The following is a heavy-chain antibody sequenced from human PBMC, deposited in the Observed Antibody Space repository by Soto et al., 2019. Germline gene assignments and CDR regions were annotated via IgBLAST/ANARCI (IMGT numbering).Heavy chain of an antibody. V-gene: IGHV3-15*01. D-gene: IGHD3-16*01. J-gene: IGHJ5*02. CDR1: GFTFSNPC. Sequence: GGSLRVSYAASGFTFSNPCVRWVRQAPGKGLEWVGRIKSKTDGGTTDYAAPVKGRFTISRDDSKNTLYLQMNSLKTEDTAVYYCTTVEIPYLISSWGQGTLVTVSS. CDR2: IKSKTDGGTT. CDR3: TTVEIPYLISS.